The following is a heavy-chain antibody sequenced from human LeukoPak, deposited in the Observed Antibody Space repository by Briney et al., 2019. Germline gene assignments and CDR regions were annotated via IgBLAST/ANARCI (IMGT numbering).Heavy chain of an antibody. V-gene: IGHV3-23*01. D-gene: IGHD3-3*02. CDR3: ARDPGRAIYPITYFDF. Sequence: PGGSLRLSCAASGFTFSGYAMSCVRQAAGKGLQLVSRISGSGGNTYYADSVKGRFTISRDNSKNTLYLQLNSLSAEDTAVYFCARDPGRAIYPITYFDFWGQGTLVTVSS. CDR2: ISGSGGNT. CDR1: GFTFSGYA. J-gene: IGHJ4*02.